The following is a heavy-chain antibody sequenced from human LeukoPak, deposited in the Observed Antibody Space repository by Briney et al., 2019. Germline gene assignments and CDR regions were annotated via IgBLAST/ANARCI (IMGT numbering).Heavy chain of an antibody. Sequence: GGSLRLSCAASGFTFSSYAMRWVRQAPGKGIEWVAVISYDGSNKYYADSVKGRFTISRDNSKNTLYLQMTSLRAEDTAVYYCARDQGGRGYSYGSDYWGQGTLVTVSS. D-gene: IGHD5-18*01. CDR2: ISYDGSNK. CDR3: ARDQGGRGYSYGSDY. J-gene: IGHJ4*02. V-gene: IGHV3-30*01. CDR1: GFTFSSYA.